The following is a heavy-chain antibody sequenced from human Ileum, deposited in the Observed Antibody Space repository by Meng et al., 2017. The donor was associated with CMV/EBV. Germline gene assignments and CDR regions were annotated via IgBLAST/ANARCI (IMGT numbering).Heavy chain of an antibody. D-gene: IGHD3-22*01. J-gene: IGHJ4*02. V-gene: IGHV1-18*01. CDR1: GYTFTSYG. CDR2: ISAYNGNT. Sequence: QVQLVQSGAEVKESGASVKVSCQASGYTFTSYGISWVRQAPGQGLEWMGWISAYNGNTNYAQKLQGRVTMTTDTSTSTAYMELRSLRSDDTAVYYCARAPPSTMIVVVTDYWGQGTLVTVSS. CDR3: ARAPPSTMIVVVTDY.